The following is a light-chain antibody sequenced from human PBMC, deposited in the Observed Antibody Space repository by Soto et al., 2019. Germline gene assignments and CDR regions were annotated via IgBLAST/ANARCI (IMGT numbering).Light chain of an antibody. J-gene: IGKJ5*01. CDR2: DAS. V-gene: IGKV3-15*01. CDR1: QSVSSD. Sequence: EIVWTQSPATLSLSPGERATLSCRASQSVSSDLAWYQQKPGQAPRLLIYDASTRATGVPARFSGSRSGTEFTLTISSLQSEDFAVYYCQQYNNWPRAFGQGTRLEIK. CDR3: QQYNNWPRA.